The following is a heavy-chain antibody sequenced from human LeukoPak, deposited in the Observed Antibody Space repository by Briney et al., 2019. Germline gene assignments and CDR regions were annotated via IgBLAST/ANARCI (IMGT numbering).Heavy chain of an antibody. CDR2: ISAYNGNT. CDR1: GYTFTSYG. V-gene: IGHV1-18*04. D-gene: IGHD6-13*01. Sequence: GASVKVSCKASGYTFTSYGISWVRQAPGEGLEWMGWISAYNGNTNYAQKLQGRVTMTTDTSTSTAYMELRSLRSDDTAVYYCARLSHSSSWNNWFDPWGQGTLVTVSS. CDR3: ARLSHSSSWNNWFDP. J-gene: IGHJ5*02.